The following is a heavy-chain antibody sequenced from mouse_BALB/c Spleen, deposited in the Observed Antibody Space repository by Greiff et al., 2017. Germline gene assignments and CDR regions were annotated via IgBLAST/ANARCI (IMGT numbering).Heavy chain of an antibody. CDR3: ARGAHYFDY. V-gene: IGHV1-63*02. Sequence: VKLQESGAELVRPGTSVKISCKASGYTFTNYWLGWVKQRPGHGLEWIGDIYPGGGYTNYNEKFKGKATLTADTSSSTAYMQLSSLTSEDSAVYCCARGAHYFDYWGQGTTLTVSS. J-gene: IGHJ2*01. CDR1: GYTFTNYW. CDR2: IYPGGGYT.